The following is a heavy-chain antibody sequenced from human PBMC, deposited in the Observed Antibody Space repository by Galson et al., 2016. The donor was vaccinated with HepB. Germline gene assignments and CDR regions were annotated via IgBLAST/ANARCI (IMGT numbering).Heavy chain of an antibody. CDR2: INGDGSST. Sequence: SLRLSCAASGFSFSSYWMHWVRQAPGKGLVWVSRINGDGSSTMYADYVKGRFTISRDNATNTLYLQMNGLRAEDTAVYFCAGRDIPMANDYWGQGVLVTVSS. V-gene: IGHV3-74*03. J-gene: IGHJ4*02. D-gene: IGHD5-18*01. CDR3: AGRDIPMANDY. CDR1: GFSFSSYW.